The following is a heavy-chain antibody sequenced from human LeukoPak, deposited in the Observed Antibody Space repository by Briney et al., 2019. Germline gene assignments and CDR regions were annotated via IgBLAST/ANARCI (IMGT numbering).Heavy chain of an antibody. CDR3: ARDPAQVGATPFFDY. Sequence: GGSLRLSCAASGFSFSDHYMDWVRQAPGKGLEWVGRIRDKANGYTTEYAASVKGKFTTSRDDSKNSLYLQMKSLKTEDTAVYYCARDPAQVGATPFFDYWGQGTLVTVSS. CDR2: IRDKANGYTT. V-gene: IGHV3-72*01. D-gene: IGHD1-26*01. CDR1: GFSFSDHY. J-gene: IGHJ4*02.